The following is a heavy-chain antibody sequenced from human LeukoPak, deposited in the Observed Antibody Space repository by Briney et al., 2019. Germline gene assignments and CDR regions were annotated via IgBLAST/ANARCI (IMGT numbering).Heavy chain of an antibody. CDR2: ISYDGSNI. V-gene: IGHV3-30*04. J-gene: IGHJ3*02. CDR3: ARLGYCGADCYSSGAFDI. Sequence: GGSLRLSCAASGFTFSTFAMHWVRQAPGKGLEGVALISYDGSNIYYADSVKGRFTISRDNSENTLYLQINSLRAEDTAVYYCARLGYCGADCYSSGAFDIWGPGTMVTVSS. D-gene: IGHD2-21*02. CDR1: GFTFSTFA.